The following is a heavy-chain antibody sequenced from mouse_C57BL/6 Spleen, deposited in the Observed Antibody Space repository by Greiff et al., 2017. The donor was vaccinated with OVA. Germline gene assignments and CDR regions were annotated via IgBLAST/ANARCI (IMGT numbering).Heavy chain of an antibody. D-gene: IGHD2-1*01. V-gene: IGHV1-26*01. Sequence: VQLQQSGPELVKPGASVKISCKASGYTFTDYYMNWVKQSHGKSLEWIGDINPNNGGTSYNQKFKGKATLTVDKSSSTAYMELRSLTSEDSAVYYCARWGYGNYEYFDYWGQGTTLTVSS. J-gene: IGHJ2*01. CDR2: INPNNGGT. CDR3: ARWGYGNYEYFDY. CDR1: GYTFTDYY.